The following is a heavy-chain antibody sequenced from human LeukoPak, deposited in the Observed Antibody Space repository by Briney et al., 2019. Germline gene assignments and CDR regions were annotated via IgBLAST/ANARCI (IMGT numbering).Heavy chain of an antibody. CDR3: ARDCSASSSDYYPLGY. Sequence: GGSLRLSCAASGFTVSSKYMSWVRQAPGKGLEWVSVIYSGGSTYYADSVKGRFTISRDNSKNTVYLQTNSLRAEDTAVYYCARDCSASSSDYYPLGYWGQGTLVTVSS. V-gene: IGHV3-66*01. CDR2: IYSGGST. D-gene: IGHD3-22*01. CDR1: GFTVSSKY. J-gene: IGHJ4*02.